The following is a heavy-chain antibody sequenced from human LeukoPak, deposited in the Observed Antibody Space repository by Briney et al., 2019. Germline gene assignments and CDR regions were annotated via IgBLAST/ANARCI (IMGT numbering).Heavy chain of an antibody. D-gene: IGHD3-3*01. CDR1: GYTLTELS. CDR2: FDPEDGET. V-gene: IGHV1-24*01. J-gene: IGHJ4*02. CDR3: ATAHLRFLEWLPPDY. Sequence: ASVKVSCKVSGYTLTELSMHWVRQAPGKGLEWMGGFDPEDGETIYAQKFQGRVTITTDESTSTAYMELSSLRSEDTAVYYCATAHLRFLEWLPPDYWGQGTLVTVSS.